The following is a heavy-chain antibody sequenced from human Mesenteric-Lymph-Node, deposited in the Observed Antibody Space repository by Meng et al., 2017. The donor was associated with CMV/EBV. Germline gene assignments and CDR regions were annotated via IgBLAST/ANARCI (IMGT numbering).Heavy chain of an antibody. J-gene: IGHJ4*02. CDR3: ARGSSYDILTGYFDY. Sequence: VELPQGGARVLEASETLSVTCSVYGGSFRGYYWNWIRQSPEKGLEWIGEINHSGSTTYNPSFTSRIIISVDTSTNQISLNMSSVTAADTAVYYCARGSSYDILTGYFDYWGQGALVTVSS. D-gene: IGHD3-9*01. V-gene: IGHV4-34*01. CDR1: GGSFRGYY. CDR2: INHSGST.